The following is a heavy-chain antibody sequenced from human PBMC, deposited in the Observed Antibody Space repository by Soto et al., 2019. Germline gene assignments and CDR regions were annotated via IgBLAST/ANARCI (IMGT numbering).Heavy chain of an antibody. CDR1: GGSISSYY. J-gene: IGHJ4*02. Sequence: SETLSLTCTVSGGSISSYYWSWIRQPPGKGLEWTGYIYYSGSTNYNPSLKSRVTISVDTSKNQFSLKLSSVTAADTAVYYCARVLELGYFDYWGQGTLVTVSS. CDR2: IYYSGST. CDR3: ARVLELGYFDY. D-gene: IGHD7-27*01. V-gene: IGHV4-59*01.